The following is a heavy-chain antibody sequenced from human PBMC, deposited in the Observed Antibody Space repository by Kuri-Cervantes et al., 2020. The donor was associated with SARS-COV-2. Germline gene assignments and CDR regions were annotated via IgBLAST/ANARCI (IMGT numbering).Heavy chain of an antibody. J-gene: IGHJ4*02. CDR1: GYSFTSYW. CDR3: ARPGYCSGGSCYSPYY. V-gene: IGHV5-51*01. D-gene: IGHD2-15*01. CDR2: IYPGDSDT. Sequence: GESLKISCKGSGYSFTSYWIGWMRQMPGKGLEWMGIIYPGDSDTRYSPSFQGQVTISADKSISTAYLQWSSLKASDTAMYYCARPGYCSGGSCYSPYYWGQGTLVTVSS.